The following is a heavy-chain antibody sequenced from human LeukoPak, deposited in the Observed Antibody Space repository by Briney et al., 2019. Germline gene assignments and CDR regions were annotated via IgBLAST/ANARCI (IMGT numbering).Heavy chain of an antibody. CDR2: IEQDGSEK. V-gene: IGHV3-7*01. D-gene: IGHD5-18*01. CDR3: AKGHTSLAP. CDR1: GFSFTTSW. Sequence: GGSRRLSCAASGFSFTTSWMSWVRQAQGKGLEWVASIEQDGSEKYYVDSVKGRFTISRDNAKNSLFLQMNSLRAEDTAVYYCAKGHTSLAPGGQGALVTVSS. J-gene: IGHJ4*02.